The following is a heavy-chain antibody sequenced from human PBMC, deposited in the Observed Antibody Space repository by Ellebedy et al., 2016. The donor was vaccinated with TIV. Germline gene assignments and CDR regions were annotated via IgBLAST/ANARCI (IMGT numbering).Heavy chain of an antibody. J-gene: IGHJ2*01. CDR1: EFTFSSYD. D-gene: IGHD3-10*01. V-gene: IGHV3-13*01. CDR2: IGAAGET. Sequence: GGSLRLXXAASEFTFSSYDMHWVRQVPGQSVEWVSGIGAAGETWYEDSVKGRFTISRDNSNNSLYLQMNNLRAEDTAIYYCAKDPYYGSGYFDLWGRGSLVTVSS. CDR3: AKDPYYGSGYFDL.